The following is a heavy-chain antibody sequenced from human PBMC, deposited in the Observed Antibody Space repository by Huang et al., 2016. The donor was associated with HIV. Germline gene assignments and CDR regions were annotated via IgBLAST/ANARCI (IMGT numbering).Heavy chain of an antibody. CDR1: GFTFDDYT. CDR3: AKGYCSCGSCPPDN. Sequence: EVQLVESGGVVVQPGGSLRLSCAASGFTFDDYTMHWVRKVPGKGLEWVSLISWDDGGTYYAVSVQGRFTIARDNSKHSLHLHMNSLRTEDTALYYCAKGYCSCGSCPPDNWGRGTLVTVSS. V-gene: IGHV3-43*01. CDR2: ISWDDGGT. J-gene: IGHJ4*02. D-gene: IGHD2-15*01.